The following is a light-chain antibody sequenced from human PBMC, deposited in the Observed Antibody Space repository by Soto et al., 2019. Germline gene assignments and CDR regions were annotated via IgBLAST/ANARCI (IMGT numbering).Light chain of an antibody. Sequence: IVLTQSPATLSLSPGERATLSCRASQSVSSYLAWYQQKPGQAPRLLIYDASNRATGIPARFSGSGSGTDFTLTISSLEPEDFAVYYCQQRSNWPSITFGQGTRLAIK. V-gene: IGKV3-11*01. CDR1: QSVSSY. CDR3: QQRSNWPSIT. J-gene: IGKJ5*01. CDR2: DAS.